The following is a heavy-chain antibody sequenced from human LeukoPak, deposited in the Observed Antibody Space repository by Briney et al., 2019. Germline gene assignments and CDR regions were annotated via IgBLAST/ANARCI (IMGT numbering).Heavy chain of an antibody. V-gene: IGHV3-15*01. D-gene: IGHD1-26*01. CDR1: VFTLSNAW. J-gene: IGHJ4*02. CDR3: TTEVGATAKG. Sequence: GGSLRLSCAASVFTLSNAWTIWVREAPGKGLEWVGRIKTKSEGGTTDCAARVKGRFTISRDDSKNTLYLQMNSLKSEDTGVYYCTTEVGATAKGWGQGTLVTVSS. CDR2: IKTKSEGGTT.